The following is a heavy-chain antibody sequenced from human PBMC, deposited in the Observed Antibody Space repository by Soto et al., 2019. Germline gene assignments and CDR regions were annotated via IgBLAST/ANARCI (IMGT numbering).Heavy chain of an antibody. CDR3: ARDGVLRFLEWFLRDGFDY. V-gene: IGHV3-21*01. CDR2: ISSSSSYI. CDR1: GFTFSSYS. J-gene: IGHJ4*02. D-gene: IGHD3-3*01. Sequence: NPGGSLRLSCAASGFTFSSYSMNWVRQAPGKGLEWVSSISSSSSYIYYADSVKGRFTISRDNAKNSLYLQMNSLRAEDTAVYYCARDGVLRFLEWFLRDGFDYWGQGTLVTVSS.